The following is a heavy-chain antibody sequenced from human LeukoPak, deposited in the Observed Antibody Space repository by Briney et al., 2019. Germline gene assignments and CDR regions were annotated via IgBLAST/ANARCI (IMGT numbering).Heavy chain of an antibody. J-gene: IGHJ2*01. Sequence: SETLSLTCTVSGGSISSYYWSWIRIRQPAGKGLEWIGRIHSSGNTNYNPSLKGRVTMSVDTSKNQFSLSLTSVTAADTAVYYCAMTTAHWYFDLWGRGTLVSVSS. CDR3: AMTTAHWYFDL. CDR1: GGSISSYY. V-gene: IGHV4-4*07. D-gene: IGHD2-21*02. CDR2: IHSSGNT.